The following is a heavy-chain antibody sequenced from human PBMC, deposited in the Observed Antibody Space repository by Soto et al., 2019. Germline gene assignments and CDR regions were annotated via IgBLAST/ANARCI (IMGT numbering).Heavy chain of an antibody. CDR1: GYSFTTYW. CDR2: IYPGDSDT. CDR3: GAYSGASGRYFDY. V-gene: IGHV5-51*01. Sequence: PGESLKISCKGSGYSFTTYWIGWVRQMPGKGLEWMGVIYPGDSDTRYSPSFQGQVTISADKTISTDYLQGSSLKASDTAMYYCGAYSGASGRYFDYWGEGTLVTVSS. D-gene: IGHD6-6*01. J-gene: IGHJ4*02.